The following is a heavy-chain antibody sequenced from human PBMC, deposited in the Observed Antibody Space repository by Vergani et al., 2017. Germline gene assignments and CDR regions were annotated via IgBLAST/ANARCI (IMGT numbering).Heavy chain of an antibody. V-gene: IGHV4-4*03. CDR1: GDSISSNNC. Sequence: QVQLQESGPGLVKPPGTLSLTCAVSGDSISSNNCWTWVRQPPGKGLEWIGEICHTEDTKYSPSLKRRVTVSVDESRNLFSLRLSAVTAADTAVYYCATIGYRRWGYYFDYWGQGILVTVSS. J-gene: IGHJ4*02. CDR2: ICHTEDT. CDR3: ATIGYRRWGYYFDY. D-gene: IGHD2-2*02.